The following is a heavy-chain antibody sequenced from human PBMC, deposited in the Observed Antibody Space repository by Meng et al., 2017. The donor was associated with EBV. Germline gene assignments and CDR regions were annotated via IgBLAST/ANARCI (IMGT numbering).Heavy chain of an antibody. J-gene: IGHJ4*02. CDR2: IIPIFGTA. V-gene: IGHV1-69*01. D-gene: IGHD1-20*01. Sequence: QVEAGEVGAGGKSRGSAVRGAGKSSGGPCSSDAISLVRQAPGQGLEWMGGIIPIFGTANYAQKFQGRVTITADESTSTAYMELSSLRSEDTAVYYCARAPDNWNDGPYYWGQGTLVTVSS. CDR1: GGPCSSDA. CDR3: ARAPDNWNDGPYY.